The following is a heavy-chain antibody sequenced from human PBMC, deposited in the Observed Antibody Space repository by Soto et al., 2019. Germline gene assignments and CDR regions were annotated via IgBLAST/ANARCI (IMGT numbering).Heavy chain of an antibody. Sequence: GVSLRLSCAASGFTFSSYAKSWVRQAPGKGLEWVSVISGSGGSTYYADSVKGRFTISRDNSKNMVYLQMNSLRPEDTAVYYCEKDRTAVAGTGDFDYWGQGTLVPVSP. CDR2: ISGSGGST. D-gene: IGHD6-19*01. CDR3: EKDRTAVAGTGDFDY. V-gene: IGHV3-23*01. CDR1: GFTFSSYA. J-gene: IGHJ4*02.